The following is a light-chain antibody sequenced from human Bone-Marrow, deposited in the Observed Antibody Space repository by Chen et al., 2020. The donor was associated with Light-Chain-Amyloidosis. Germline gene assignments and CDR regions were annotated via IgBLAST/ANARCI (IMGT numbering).Light chain of an antibody. J-gene: IGLJ3*02. V-gene: IGLV2-11*01. CDR1: SGDVGGYYF. Sequence: QSALTQPRPVYGAPGQLITLPRTATSGDVGGYYFVSWYQQHPGKAPQLIIYDVSKRPPGVPYRFSGSKSGNTASLTVHGLQAEDEADYYCSSYAGSYTWVFGGGTKLTVL. CDR2: DVS. CDR3: SSYAGSYTWV.